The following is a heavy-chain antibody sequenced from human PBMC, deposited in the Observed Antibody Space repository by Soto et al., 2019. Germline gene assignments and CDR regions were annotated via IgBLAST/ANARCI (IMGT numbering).Heavy chain of an antibody. CDR1: GGSFSGYY. J-gene: IGHJ6*02. CDR2: INHSGST. D-gene: IGHD2-2*01. Sequence: QVQLQQWGAGLLKPSETLSLTCAVYGGSFSGYYWSWIRQPPGKGLEWIGEINHSGSTNYNPSLERRVTISVDTSKNPFSLKLCSVTAADTAAYYCARGVYCSSPGGYWGMDVWGQGTTVTVSS. V-gene: IGHV4-34*01. CDR3: ARGVYCSSPGGYWGMDV.